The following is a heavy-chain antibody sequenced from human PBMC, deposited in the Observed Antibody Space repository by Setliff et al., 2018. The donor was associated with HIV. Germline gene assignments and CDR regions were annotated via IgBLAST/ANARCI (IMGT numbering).Heavy chain of an antibody. CDR2: IYYSGST. Sequence: SETLSLTCTVSGGSLSSHYWSWVRQPPGKGLEWIGSIYYSGSTYYNQSLKSRVTISVDTSKNQFSLKLSSVTAADTAVYYCARRGNSRYYYYGLDVWGQGTTVTVSS. CDR3: ARRGNSRYYYYGLDV. J-gene: IGHJ6*02. D-gene: IGHD2-21*02. V-gene: IGHV4-59*05. CDR1: GGSLSSHY.